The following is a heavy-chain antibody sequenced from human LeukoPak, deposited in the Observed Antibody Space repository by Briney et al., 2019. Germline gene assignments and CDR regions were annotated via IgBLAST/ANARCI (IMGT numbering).Heavy chain of an antibody. J-gene: IGHJ5*02. V-gene: IGHV1-2*02. CDR2: INPNSGET. Sequence: ASVKVSCKASGYTFNANYIHWVRQAPGQGLEWMGWINPNSGETNYSQKFQGRVIVTRDTSISTAYMELSRLTSDDTAVYYCARDWGFGDSEDWFDPWGQGTLVTVSS. CDR3: ARDWGFGDSEDWFDP. D-gene: IGHD3-10*01. CDR1: GYTFNANY.